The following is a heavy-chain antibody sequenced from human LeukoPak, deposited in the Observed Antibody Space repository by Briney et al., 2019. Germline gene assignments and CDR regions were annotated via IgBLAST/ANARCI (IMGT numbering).Heavy chain of an antibody. J-gene: IGHJ6*02. D-gene: IGHD4-17*01. CDR2: IYYSGST. V-gene: IGHV4-59*12. CDR3: ASLYGDYYYYGMDV. Sequence: SETLSLTCTVSGGSISSYYWSWIRQPPGKGLEWIGYIYYSGSTYYNPSLKSRVTISVDKSKNQFSLKLSSVTAADTAVYYCASLYGDYYYYGMDVWGQGATVTVSS. CDR1: GGSISSYY.